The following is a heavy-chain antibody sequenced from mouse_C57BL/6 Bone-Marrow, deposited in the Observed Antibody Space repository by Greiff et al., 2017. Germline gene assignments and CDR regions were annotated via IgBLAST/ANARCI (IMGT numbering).Heavy chain of an antibody. V-gene: IGHV1-80*01. J-gene: IGHJ3*01. CDR3: ARWGLLRSFAY. CDR2: IYPGDGDT. D-gene: IGHD1-1*01. Sequence: QVQLQQSGAELVKPGASVKISCKASGYAFSSYWMNWVKQRPGKGLEWIGQIYPGDGDTNYNGKFKGKDTLTADKSSSTAYMQLSSLTSEDSAVYFCARWGLLRSFAYWGQGTLVTVSA. CDR1: GYAFSSYW.